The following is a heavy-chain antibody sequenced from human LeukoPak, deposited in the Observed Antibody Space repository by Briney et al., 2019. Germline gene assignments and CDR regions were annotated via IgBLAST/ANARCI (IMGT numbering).Heavy chain of an antibody. J-gene: IGHJ6*03. D-gene: IGHD1-26*01. CDR3: ARAIGGSYYYYMDV. Sequence: GGSLRLSCAASGFTFSNYWMHWVRQAPGKGLVWVSRINSDGINTSYADSVKGRFTISRDNAKNSLYLQMNSLRAEDTAVYYCARAIGGSYYYYMDVWGKGTTVTISS. V-gene: IGHV3-74*01. CDR1: GFTFSNYW. CDR2: INSDGINT.